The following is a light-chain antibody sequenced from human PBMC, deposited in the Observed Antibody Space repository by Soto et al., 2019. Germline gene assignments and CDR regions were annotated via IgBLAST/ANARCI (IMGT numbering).Light chain of an antibody. J-gene: IGLJ2*01. CDR1: SCDIGAYNF. Sequence: QSALTQPASVSGSPGQSITISCTGTSCDIGAYNFVSWYQQHPGKAPKLMIYDVKIRPSGVSSRFSGSKSGNTASLTISGLQAEDEADYYCTSWTTSTTMIFGGGTKVTVL. CDR2: DVK. CDR3: TSWTTSTTMI. V-gene: IGLV2-14*03.